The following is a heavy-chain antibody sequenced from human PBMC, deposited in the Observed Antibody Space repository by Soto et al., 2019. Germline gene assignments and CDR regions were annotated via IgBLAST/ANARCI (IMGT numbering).Heavy chain of an antibody. CDR3: ARARGGYFDY. Sequence: QVQLVESGGGVVQPGRSLRLSCAASGFTFSSYAMHWVRQAPGKGLEWVAVISYDGSNKYYADSVKGRFTISRDNSKNTVDLQMNSLRAEDTAVYYCARARGGYFDYWGQGTLVTVSS. J-gene: IGHJ4*02. D-gene: IGHD3-16*01. V-gene: IGHV3-30-3*01. CDR2: ISYDGSNK. CDR1: GFTFSSYA.